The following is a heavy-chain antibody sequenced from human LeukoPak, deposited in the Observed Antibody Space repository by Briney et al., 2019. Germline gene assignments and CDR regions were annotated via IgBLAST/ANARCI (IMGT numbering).Heavy chain of an antibody. Sequence: PGGSLRLSCAASGFTVSSNYMSWVRQAPGKGLEWVSVIYSGGSTYYADYVRGGFTISRDNSRTTLYLQMNSLRAEDTAVYYCAGIIWQQLISDYWGQGTLVIVSS. CDR2: IYSGGST. V-gene: IGHV3-53*01. CDR1: GFTVSSNY. D-gene: IGHD6-13*01. J-gene: IGHJ4*02. CDR3: AGIIWQQLISDY.